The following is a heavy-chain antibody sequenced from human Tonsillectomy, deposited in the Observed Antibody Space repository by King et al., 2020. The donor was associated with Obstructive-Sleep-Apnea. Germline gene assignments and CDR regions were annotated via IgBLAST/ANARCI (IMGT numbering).Heavy chain of an antibody. CDR1: GFSFSRHC. CDR3: ARQQRNAAGTDYPDAGLDI. J-gene: IGHJ3*02. Sequence: QLVQSGREAKKPGESVRISCTGSGFSFSRHCIAWVRQMPGQGLEWVGIISPGGSDTREIPPFQDQVVFSVDRSTSTAFLQWNNLRASDTAVFYCARQQRNAAGTDYPDAGLDIWGQGTTVIVSS. V-gene: IGHV5-51*01. CDR2: ISPGGSDT. D-gene: IGHD3-10*01.